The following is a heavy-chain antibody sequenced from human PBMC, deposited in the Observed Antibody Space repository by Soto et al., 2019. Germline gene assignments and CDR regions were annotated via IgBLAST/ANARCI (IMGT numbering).Heavy chain of an antibody. Sequence: GGSQRLSCAASGFTVSSNYMSWVRQAPGKGLEWVSIIYSGGSTYYADSVKGRFTISRDTSKNTLELQMNRLRAEDTAVYYCARDSATGVVDFWGQGTLVTVSS. J-gene: IGHJ4*02. CDR3: ARDSATGVVDF. V-gene: IGHV3-53*01. D-gene: IGHD2-15*01. CDR1: GFTVSSNY. CDR2: IYSGGST.